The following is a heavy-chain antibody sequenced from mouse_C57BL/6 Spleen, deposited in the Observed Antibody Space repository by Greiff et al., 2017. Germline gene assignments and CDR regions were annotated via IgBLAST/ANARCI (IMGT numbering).Heavy chain of an antibody. Sequence: VQLQQPGAELVRPGSSVKLSCKASGYTFTSYWLHWVKQRPIQGLEWIGNIDPSDSETHYNQQFKDKATLTVDKSSSTAYMQLSSLTSEDSAVYYYARYYCSSSYGFDYWGQGTTLTVAS. CDR1: GYTFTSYW. CDR2: IDPSDSET. J-gene: IGHJ2*01. CDR3: ARYYCSSSYGFDY. D-gene: IGHD1-1*01. V-gene: IGHV1-52*01.